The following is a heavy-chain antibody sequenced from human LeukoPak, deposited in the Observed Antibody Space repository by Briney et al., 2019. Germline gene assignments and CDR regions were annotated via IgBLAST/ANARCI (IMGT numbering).Heavy chain of an antibody. CDR2: IYYSGST. D-gene: IGHD6-13*01. Sequence: SETLSLTCTVSGGSISRYYWSWIRQPPGKGLEWIGYIYYSGSTNYNPSLKSRVTISVDTSKNQFSLKLSSVTAADTAVYYCARTASSSGWYLDYFDYWGQGTLVTVSS. CDR3: ARTASSSGWYLDYFDY. V-gene: IGHV4-59*01. CDR1: GGSISRYY. J-gene: IGHJ4*02.